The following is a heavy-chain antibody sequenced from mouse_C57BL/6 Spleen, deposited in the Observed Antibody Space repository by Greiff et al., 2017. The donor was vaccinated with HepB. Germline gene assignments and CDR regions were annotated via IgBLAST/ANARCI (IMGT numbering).Heavy chain of an antibody. V-gene: IGHV1-12*01. CDR2: IYPGNGDT. CDR1: GYTFTSYN. D-gene: IGHD1-1*01. Sequence: SGAELVRPGASVKMSCKASGYTFTSYNMHWVKQTPRQGLEWIGAIYPGNGDTSYNQKFKGKATLTVDKSSSTAYMQLSRLTSEDSAVYFCARYYYGSSSFDYWGQGTTLTVSS. CDR3: ARYYYGSSSFDY. J-gene: IGHJ2*01.